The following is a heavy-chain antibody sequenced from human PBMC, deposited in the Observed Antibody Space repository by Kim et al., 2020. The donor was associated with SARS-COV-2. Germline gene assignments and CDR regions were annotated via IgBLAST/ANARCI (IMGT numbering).Heavy chain of an antibody. CDR1: GFTFSSYA. Sequence: GGSLRLSCAASGFTFSSYAMSWVRQAPGKGLEWVSAISGSGGSTYYADSVKGRFTISSDNSKNTLYLQMNSLRAEDTAVYYCAKDFYSSSWYYFDYWGQGTLVTVSS. V-gene: IGHV3-23*01. CDR3: AKDFYSSSWYYFDY. J-gene: IGHJ4*02. D-gene: IGHD6-13*01. CDR2: ISGSGGST.